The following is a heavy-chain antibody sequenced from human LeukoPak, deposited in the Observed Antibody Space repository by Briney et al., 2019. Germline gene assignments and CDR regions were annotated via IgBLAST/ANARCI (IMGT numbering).Heavy chain of an antibody. Sequence: PSETLSLTCTVSGDSISIYYWSWIRQPPGKGLEWIGYIYNSGSTNYNPSLKSRVTMSVDTSKNQFSLKLSSVTAADTAVYYCARDRRQLGVDYWGQGTLVTVSS. CDR2: IYNSGST. CDR3: ARDRRQLGVDY. J-gene: IGHJ4*02. V-gene: IGHV4-59*12. D-gene: IGHD6-13*01. CDR1: GDSISIYY.